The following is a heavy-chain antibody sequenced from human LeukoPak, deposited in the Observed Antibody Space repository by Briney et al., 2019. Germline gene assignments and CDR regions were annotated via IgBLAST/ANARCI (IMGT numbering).Heavy chain of an antibody. CDR3: AREHKDYDGDGYYYGY. V-gene: IGHV4-4*07. CDR2: IYSGWNT. CDR1: GGSISNYY. D-gene: IGHD2-21*02. J-gene: IGHJ4*02. Sequence: ASETLSLTCTVSGGSISNYYWSWIRQPAGKGLEWSGRIYSGWNTDHNPSLKSRATMSLDSSKNQFSLRLTSVTAADTAVYYCAREHKDYDGDGYYYGYWGQGTLVTVSS.